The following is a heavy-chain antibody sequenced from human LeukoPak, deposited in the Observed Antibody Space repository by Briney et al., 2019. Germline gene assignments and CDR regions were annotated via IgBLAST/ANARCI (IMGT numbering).Heavy chain of an antibody. D-gene: IGHD3-16*02. CDR3: AREEHDYVWGSYRYYYYYGIDV. Sequence: GGSLRLSCAASGFTFSSYAMSWVRQAPGKGLEWVSAISGSGGSTYYADSVKGRFTISRDNSKNTLYLQMNSLRAEDTALYYCAREEHDYVWGSYRYYYYYGIDVWGQGTTVTVSS. J-gene: IGHJ6*02. V-gene: IGHV3-23*01. CDR2: ISGSGGST. CDR1: GFTFSSYA.